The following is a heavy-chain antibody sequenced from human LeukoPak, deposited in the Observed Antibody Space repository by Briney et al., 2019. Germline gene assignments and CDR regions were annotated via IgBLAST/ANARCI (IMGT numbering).Heavy chain of an antibody. V-gene: IGHV4-38-2*01. D-gene: IGHD2-2*01. CDR3: ARGTTRLCPDY. J-gene: IGHJ4*02. Sequence: SETLSLTCAVSGYSISSGDYWGWIRQPPGKGLEWIGSFYHGVGTYYNPSLKSRVTMSADTSKNQFSLKLSSVTAADTAVYYCARGTTRLCPDYWGQGTLVTVSS. CDR2: FYHGVGT. CDR1: GYSISSGDY.